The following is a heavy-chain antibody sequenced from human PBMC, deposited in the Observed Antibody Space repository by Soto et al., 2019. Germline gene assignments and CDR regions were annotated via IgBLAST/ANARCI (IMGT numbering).Heavy chain of an antibody. CDR3: AKDGRGY. J-gene: IGHJ4*02. V-gene: IGHV3-30*18. CDR1: GFTFSSYG. CDR2: ISYDGSNK. Sequence: QVQLVESGGGVVQPGRSLRLSCAASGFTFSSYGMHWVRQAPGKGLEWVAVISYDGSNKYYADSVKGRFTISRDNSKNTLYLQMNSLRAEGTAVYYCAKDGRGYWGQGTLVTVSS.